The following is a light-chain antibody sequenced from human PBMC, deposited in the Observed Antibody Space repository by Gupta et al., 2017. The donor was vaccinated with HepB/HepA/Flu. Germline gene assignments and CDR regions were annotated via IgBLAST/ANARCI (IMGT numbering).Light chain of an antibody. CDR2: EVS. J-gene: IGLJ1*01. CDR3: SSYAGINNFYV. CDR1: SSDVGGYSY. V-gene: IGLV2-8*01. Sequence: QSALTPPPSATGSPGQSVTISCTGTSSDVGGYSYVSWYQQHPGKPPRLLIFEVSKRPSGVPDRFSGSKSGNTASLTVSGLQAEDEADYYCSSYAGINNFYVFGTGTTVTVL.